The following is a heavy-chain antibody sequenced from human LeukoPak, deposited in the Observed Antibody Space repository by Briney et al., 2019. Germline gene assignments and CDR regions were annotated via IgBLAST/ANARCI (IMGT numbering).Heavy chain of an antibody. CDR1: GYTFTGYY. Sequence: ASVKVSCKASGYTFTGYYMHWVRQAPGQGLEWMGWINPNSGGTNYAQKFQGRVTMTRDTSISTAYMELSRLRSDDTAVYYCARASSSWYIEDWFDPWGQGTLVTDSS. V-gene: IGHV1-2*02. CDR3: ARASSSWYIEDWFDP. CDR2: INPNSGGT. J-gene: IGHJ5*02. D-gene: IGHD6-13*01.